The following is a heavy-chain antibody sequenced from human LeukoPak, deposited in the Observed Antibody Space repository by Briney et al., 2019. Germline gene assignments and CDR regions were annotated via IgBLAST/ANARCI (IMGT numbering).Heavy chain of an antibody. CDR2: TYYRSKWYN. CDR3: ARAMATTNYYYYYYMDV. CDR1: GDSFSSNSAA. V-gene: IGHV6-1*01. Sequence: SQTLSLTCAISGDSFSSNSAAWNWIRQSPSRGLEWLGRTYYRSKWYNDYAVSVKSRITINPDTSKNQFSLQLNSVTPEDTAVYYCARAMATTNYYYYYYMDVWGKGTTVTVSS. D-gene: IGHD5-24*01. J-gene: IGHJ6*03.